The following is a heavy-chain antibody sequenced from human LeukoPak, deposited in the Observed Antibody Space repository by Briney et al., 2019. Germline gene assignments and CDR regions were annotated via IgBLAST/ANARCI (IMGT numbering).Heavy chain of an antibody. CDR1: GGSFSGYY. V-gene: IGHV4-34*01. D-gene: IGHD2-2*01. J-gene: IGHJ5*02. Sequence: PSETLSLTCAVYGGSFSGYYWSWIRQPPGKGLEWIGEINHSGSTNYNPSLKSRVTISVDTSKNQFSLKLSSVTAADTAVYYCARRGPPRYCSSTSCIGWFGPWGQGTLVTVSS. CDR2: INHSGST. CDR3: ARRGPPRYCSSTSCIGWFGP.